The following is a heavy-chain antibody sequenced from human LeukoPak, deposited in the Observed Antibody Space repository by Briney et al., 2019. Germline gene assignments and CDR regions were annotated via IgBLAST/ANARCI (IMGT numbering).Heavy chain of an antibody. D-gene: IGHD2-21*01. CDR1: DYSISSGYY. CDR2: VYQSGST. CDR3: ARHPDLRWPRSFDY. V-gene: IGHV4-38-2*01. Sequence: SETLSLTCAVSDYSISSGYYWGWIRQPPGKGLEWIGSVYQSGSTYYSPSLKSRVTISVDTSNNQFSLKLTSVTAADTAICYCARHPDLRWPRSFDYWGQGTLVSVSS. J-gene: IGHJ4*02.